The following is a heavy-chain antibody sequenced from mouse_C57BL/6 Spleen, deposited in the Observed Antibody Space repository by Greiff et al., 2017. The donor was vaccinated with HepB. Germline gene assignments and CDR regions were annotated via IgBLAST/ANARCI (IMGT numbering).Heavy chain of an antibody. J-gene: IGHJ2*01. CDR3: ARQLGSFDY. CDR2: ISGGGGNT. Sequence: EVKLVESGGGLVKPGGSLKLSCAASGFTFSSYTMSWVRQTPEKRLEWVATISGGGGNTYYPDSVKGRFTISRDNAKNTLYLQMSSLRSEDTALYYCARQLGSFDYWGQGTTLTVSS. CDR1: GFTFSSYT. D-gene: IGHD4-1*01. V-gene: IGHV5-9*01.